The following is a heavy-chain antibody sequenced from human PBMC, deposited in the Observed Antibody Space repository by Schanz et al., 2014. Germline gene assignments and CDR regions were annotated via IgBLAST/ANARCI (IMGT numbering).Heavy chain of an antibody. J-gene: IGHJ4*02. CDR2: ISYDGNNK. D-gene: IGHD5-18*01. Sequence: QVQLVESGGGVVQPGRSLRLSCAASGFTFRSHGMHWVRQAPSKGLEWVALISYDGNNKFYTDSVKGRFTISRDNSRNTLYLEMDTLRPEDTAVYFCAREMDTAIGDYWGQGTLVTVSS. V-gene: IGHV3-30*03. CDR3: AREMDTAIGDY. CDR1: GFTFRSHG.